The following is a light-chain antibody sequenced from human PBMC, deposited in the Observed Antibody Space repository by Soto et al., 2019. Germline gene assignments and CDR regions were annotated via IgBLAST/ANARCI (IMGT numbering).Light chain of an antibody. Sequence: QSVLTQPPLVSGAPGQRVTISCTGSSSNIGAGYEVHWYQHLPGKAPKLLIYGNTNRPSGVPDRFSGSKSGTSASLAITGLQAEDEAEYYCQSYDTSLSASYVFGGGTKVTVL. CDR3: QSYDTSLSASYV. V-gene: IGLV1-40*01. CDR2: GNT. J-gene: IGLJ1*01. CDR1: SSNIGAGYE.